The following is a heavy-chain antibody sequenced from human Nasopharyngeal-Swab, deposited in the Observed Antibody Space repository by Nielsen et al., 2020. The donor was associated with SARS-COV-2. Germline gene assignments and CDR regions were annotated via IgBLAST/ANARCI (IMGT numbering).Heavy chain of an antibody. CDR3: ARAGLPDTCYYYYGMDV. CDR1: GYSFTSYW. CDR2: IDPSDSYT. J-gene: IGHJ6*02. Sequence: KVSCKGSGYSFTSYWISWVRQMPGKGLEWMGRIDPSDSYTNYSPSFQGHVTISADKSISTAYLQWSSLKASDTAMYYCARAGLPDTCYYYYGMDVWGQGTTVTVSS. D-gene: IGHD2/OR15-2a*01. V-gene: IGHV5-10-1*01.